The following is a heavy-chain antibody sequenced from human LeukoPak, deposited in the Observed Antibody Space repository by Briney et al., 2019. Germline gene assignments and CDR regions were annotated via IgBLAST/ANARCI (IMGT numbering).Heavy chain of an antibody. D-gene: IGHD3-10*01. CDR2: IYYSGST. CDR3: ARWDGSGSNWFDP. V-gene: IGHV4-59*01. J-gene: IGHJ5*02. CDR1: GGSISSYY. Sequence: SETLSLTCTVSGGSISSYYWSWIRQPPGKGLEWIEYIYYSGSTNYNPSLKSRVTISVDTSKNQFSLKLSSVTAADTAVYYCARWDGSGSNWFDPWGQGTLVTVSS.